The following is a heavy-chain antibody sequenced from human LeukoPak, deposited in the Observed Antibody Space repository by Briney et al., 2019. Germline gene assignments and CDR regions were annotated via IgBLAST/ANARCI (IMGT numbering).Heavy chain of an antibody. CDR1: GFTFSSYW. D-gene: IGHD5-18*01. CDR2: IKQDGSEK. V-gene: IGHV3-7*01. J-gene: IGHJ4*02. CDR3: AQIYTYGSSQFDY. Sequence: GGSLRLSCAASGFTFSSYWMSWVRQAPGKGLEWVANIKQDGSEKYYVDSVKGRFTISRDNAKNSLYLQMNSLRAGDTAVYYCAQIYTYGSSQFDYWGQGTLVTVSS.